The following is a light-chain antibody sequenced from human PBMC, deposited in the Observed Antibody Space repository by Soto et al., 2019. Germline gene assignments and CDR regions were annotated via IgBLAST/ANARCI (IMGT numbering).Light chain of an antibody. Sequence: QSVLTQPASVSGSPGQSITISCTGTSSDVGTYNYVSWYQQHSGKAPKLMIYEVSNRPSGVSNRFSGSKSGNTASLTISGLQAEDEADYYCSVYTSSLTLYVFGSGTKLTVL. CDR2: EVS. V-gene: IGLV2-14*01. CDR1: SSDVGTYNY. CDR3: SVYTSSLTLYV. J-gene: IGLJ1*01.